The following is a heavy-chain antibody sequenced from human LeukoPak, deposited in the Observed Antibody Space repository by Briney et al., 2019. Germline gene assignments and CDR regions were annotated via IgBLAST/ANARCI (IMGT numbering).Heavy chain of an antibody. CDR1: GFRFSNYS. V-gene: IGHV3-21*01. Sequence: GGSLRLSCAASGFRFSNYSMYWVRQAPGKGLEWVSSITSGGSYFYYADSVKGRCTISRDNAKNSLSLQMNGLRVEDTAIYYCAREPADQLNGAMDVWGQGTTVTVPS. CDR3: AREPADQLNGAMDV. CDR2: ITSGGSYF. J-gene: IGHJ6*02. D-gene: IGHD2-2*01.